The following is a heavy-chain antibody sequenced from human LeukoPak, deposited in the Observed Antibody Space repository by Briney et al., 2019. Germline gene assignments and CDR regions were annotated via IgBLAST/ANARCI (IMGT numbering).Heavy chain of an antibody. CDR1: GFTFSSYD. J-gene: IGHJ5*02. CDR2: ISYVGGNT. Sequence: GRSLRLSCAASGFTFSSYDMHWVRQAPGKGLEWVAVISYVGGNTYYGNSVKGRFTISRDNSKNTLYLQMNSLRAEDTAVYYCAKVRATVTNWFDPWGQGTLVTVSS. CDR3: AKVRATVTNWFDP. V-gene: IGHV3-30*18. D-gene: IGHD4-17*01.